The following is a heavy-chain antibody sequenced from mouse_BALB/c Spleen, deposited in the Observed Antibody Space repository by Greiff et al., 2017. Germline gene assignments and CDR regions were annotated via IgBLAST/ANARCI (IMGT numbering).Heavy chain of an antibody. CDR2: IYPGSGST. V-gene: IGHV1S22*01. CDR3: TLYGSSYLYWYFDV. J-gene: IGHJ1*01. Sequence: LQQPGSELVRPGASVKLSCKASGYTFTSYWMHWVKQRPGQGLEWIGNIYPGSGSTNYDEKFKSKATLTVDTSSSTAYMQLSSLTSEDSAVYYCTLYGSSYLYWYFDVWGAGTTVTVSS. D-gene: IGHD1-1*01. CDR1: GYTFTSYW.